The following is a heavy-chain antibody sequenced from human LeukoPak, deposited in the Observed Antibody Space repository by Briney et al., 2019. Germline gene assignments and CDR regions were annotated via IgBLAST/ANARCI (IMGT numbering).Heavy chain of an antibody. J-gene: IGHJ5*02. CDR3: ARPIARYSSSPFDP. V-gene: IGHV3-30-3*01. CDR1: GFTFSSYA. Sequence: GGSLRLSCAASGFTFSSYAMHWVRQAPGKGLEWVAVISYDGSNKYYADSVKGRFTISRDNSKNTLYLQMNSLRAEDTAVYYCARPIARYSSSPFDPWGQGTLVTVSS. CDR2: ISYDGSNK. D-gene: IGHD6-13*01.